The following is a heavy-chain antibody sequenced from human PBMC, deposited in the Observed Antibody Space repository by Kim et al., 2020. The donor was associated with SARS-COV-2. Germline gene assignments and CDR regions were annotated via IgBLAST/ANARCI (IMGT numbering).Heavy chain of an antibody. V-gene: IGHV1-18*01. CDR3: ARDGKTGTPRYGMDV. D-gene: IGHD1-1*01. Sequence: QKLQGRVTMTTDTSTSTAYMGLRSLRSDDTAVYYCARDGKTGTPRYGMDVWGQGTTVTVSS. J-gene: IGHJ6*02.